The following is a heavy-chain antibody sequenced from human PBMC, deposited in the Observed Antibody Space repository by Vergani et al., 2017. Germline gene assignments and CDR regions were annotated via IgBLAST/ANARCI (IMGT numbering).Heavy chain of an antibody. Sequence: QVQLVESGGGLVKPGGSLRLSCAASGFTFSDYYMSWIRQAPGKGLEWVSYISSSSSYTNYADSVKGRFTISRDNAKNSLYLQMNSLRAEDTAVYYCARGDSSGYYFDYWGQGTLVTVSS. V-gene: IGHV3-11*06. CDR2: ISSSSSYT. J-gene: IGHJ4*02. CDR1: GFTFSDYY. CDR3: ARGDSSGYYFDY. D-gene: IGHD3-22*01.